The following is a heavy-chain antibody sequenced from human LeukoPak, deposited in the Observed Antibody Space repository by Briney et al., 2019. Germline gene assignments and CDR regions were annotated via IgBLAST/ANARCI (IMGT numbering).Heavy chain of an antibody. D-gene: IGHD3-22*01. V-gene: IGHV4-39*07. J-gene: IGHJ4*02. CDR3: ARDQATIILGYFDY. Sequence: PSETLSLTCSVSGGSISSTYYYWGWIRQPPGKGLEWIGSVSYSGSTYYNLSLKSRVTISVGSSKNQFSLKLSSVTAADTAVYYCARDQATIILGYFDYWGQGTLVTVSS. CDR2: VSYSGST. CDR1: GGSISSTYYY.